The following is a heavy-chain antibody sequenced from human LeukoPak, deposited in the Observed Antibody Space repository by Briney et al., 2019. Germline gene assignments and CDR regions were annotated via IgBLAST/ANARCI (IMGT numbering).Heavy chain of an antibody. CDR1: GFTFGDYA. CDR3: TRDQTPYY. Sequence: GRSLRLSCTASGFTFGDYAMTWVRQAPGKGLEWVGFIRSKIYGGTPEYAASVKGRFTISRDDSKGIAYLQMNSLKTDDTAVYYCTRDQTPYYWGRGTLVTVSS. V-gene: IGHV3-49*04. CDR2: IRSKIYGGTP. J-gene: IGHJ4*02.